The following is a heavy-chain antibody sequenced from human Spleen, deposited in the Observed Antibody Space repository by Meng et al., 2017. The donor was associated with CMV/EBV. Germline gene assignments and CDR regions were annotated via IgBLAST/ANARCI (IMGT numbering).Heavy chain of an antibody. J-gene: IGHJ4*02. CDR1: GWSFSGSS. Sequence: CAVCGWSFSGSSWSWLRQLPGMGLAWIWEINHGESTNYSPSLKSRVTISVDTSKNQFSLKLSSVTAADTAVYYCARALGGFGAHVDYWGQGTLVTVSS. CDR3: ARALGGFGAHVDY. V-gene: IGHV4-34*01. D-gene: IGHD3-10*01. CDR2: INHGEST.